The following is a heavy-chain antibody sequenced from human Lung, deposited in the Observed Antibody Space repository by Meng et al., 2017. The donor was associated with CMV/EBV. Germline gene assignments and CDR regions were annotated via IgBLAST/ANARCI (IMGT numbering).Heavy chain of an antibody. CDR2: IPHRGSS. Sequence: QVQWRGSGPALVKPSETLSLPCAFSGDSITNHNWWAWVRQPPGKGLEWIGEIPHRGSSAYNPSLKSRVSMSIDKSKNQFSLKLTSVTAADTAVYHCLRRSGGSVWGQGTLVTVSS. CDR1: GDSITNHNW. V-gene: IGHV4-4*02. J-gene: IGHJ1*01. CDR3: LRRSGGSV. D-gene: IGHD3-10*01.